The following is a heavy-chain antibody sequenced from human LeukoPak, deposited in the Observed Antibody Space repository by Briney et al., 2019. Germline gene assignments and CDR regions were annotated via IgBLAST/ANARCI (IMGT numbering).Heavy chain of an antibody. CDR1: GFTFSSYW. V-gene: IGHV3-53*01. Sequence: PGGSLRLSCAASGFTFSSYWMHWVRQAPGKGLEWVSVIYSGGSTYYADSVKGRFTISRHNSKNTLYLQMNSLRAEDTAVYYCAKFGSIAPGWDAFDIWGQGTMVTVSS. J-gene: IGHJ3*02. D-gene: IGHD6-25*01. CDR2: IYSGGST. CDR3: AKFGSIAPGWDAFDI.